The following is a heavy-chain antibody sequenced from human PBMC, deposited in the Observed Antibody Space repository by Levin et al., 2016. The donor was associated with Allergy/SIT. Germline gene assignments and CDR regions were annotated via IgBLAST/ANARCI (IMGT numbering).Heavy chain of an antibody. V-gene: IGHV3-21*01. Sequence: GESLKISCTASGFTFSSNTMNWVRQAPGKGLEWVSSISGTSVNIYYADSVKGRFTISRDNAKNSVYLHMNSLRAEDTGVYYCARLVGAYSWYFDFWGQGTVVTVSS. CDR3: ARLVGAYSWYFDF. J-gene: IGHJ4*02. CDR1: GFTFSSNT. CDR2: ISGTSVNI. D-gene: IGHD2-15*01.